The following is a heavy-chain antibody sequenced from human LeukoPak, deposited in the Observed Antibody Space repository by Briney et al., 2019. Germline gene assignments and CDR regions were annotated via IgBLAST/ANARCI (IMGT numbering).Heavy chain of an antibody. D-gene: IGHD3-22*01. J-gene: IGHJ4*02. CDR2: ISYDGSNK. V-gene: IGHV3-30*18. Sequence: GRSLRLSCAASGFTFSSYGMHWVRQAPGKGLEWVAVISYDGSNKYYADSVKGRFTISRDNSKNTLYLQMNSLRAEDTAVYYCAKDTLDSLLIDYWGQGTLVTVSS. CDR1: GFTFSSYG. CDR3: AKDTLDSLLIDY.